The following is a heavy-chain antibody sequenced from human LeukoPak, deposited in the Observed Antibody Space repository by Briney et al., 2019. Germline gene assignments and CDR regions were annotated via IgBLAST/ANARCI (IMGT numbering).Heavy chain of an antibody. D-gene: IGHD5-24*01. Sequence: KPSETLSLTCTVSGGSIGRYYWSWIRQPPGKELEWIAYIFFSGTTKYNPSLESRVTISVDTSKNQFSLDLTSVTAADTALYYCARGGDGYNYVDYWGPGTLVTVSS. CDR3: ARGGDGYNYVDY. CDR2: IFFSGTT. J-gene: IGHJ4*02. V-gene: IGHV4-59*01. CDR1: GGSIGRYY.